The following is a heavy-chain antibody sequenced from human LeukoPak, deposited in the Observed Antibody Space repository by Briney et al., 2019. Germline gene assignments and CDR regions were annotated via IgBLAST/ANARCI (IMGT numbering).Heavy chain of an antibody. V-gene: IGHV3-48*04. J-gene: IGHJ3*02. CDR1: GFSLSDYG. CDR3: AREGILEDFWSGYYPTDAFDI. D-gene: IGHD3-3*01. CDR2: ITMNSVR. Sequence: QTGGSLRLSCSASGFSLSDYGMSWVRQAPGKGLEWVSYITMNSVRFYADSVKGRFTISRDNAKNSLYLQMNSLRAEDTAVYYCAREGILEDFWSGYYPTDAFDIWGQGTMVTVSS.